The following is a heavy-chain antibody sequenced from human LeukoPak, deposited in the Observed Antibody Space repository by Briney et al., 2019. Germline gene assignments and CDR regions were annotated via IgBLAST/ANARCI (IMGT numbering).Heavy chain of an antibody. CDR3: ARQDSSGWYWADYYYGMDV. CDR2: VSYDGSNK. J-gene: IGHJ6*02. V-gene: IGHV3-30-3*01. CDR1: GFAFSSYA. D-gene: IGHD6-19*01. Sequence: PGRSLRLSCAASGFAFSSYAMHWVRQGPGKGLEWVALVSYDGSNKYYADSVKGRFTISRDNSKNTLYLQMNSLRAEDTAVYYCARQDSSGWYWADYYYGMDVWGQGTTVTVSS.